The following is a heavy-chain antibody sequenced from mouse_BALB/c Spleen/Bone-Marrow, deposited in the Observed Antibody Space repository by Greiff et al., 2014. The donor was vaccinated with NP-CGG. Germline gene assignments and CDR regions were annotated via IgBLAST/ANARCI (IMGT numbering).Heavy chain of an antibody. CDR1: GYSFTSYW. D-gene: IGHD1-1*01. Sequence: VQLQQSGPQLVRPGASVKISCKASGYSFTSYWMHWVKQRPGQGLEWIGMINPSDGDTRLNQKFKDKATLTVDKSSSTAYMQLSSPTSEDCAFYYYCYGSRAYWGQGTLVTVSA. V-gene: IGHV1-74*01. J-gene: IGHJ3*01. CDR3: CYGSRAY. CDR2: INPSDGDT.